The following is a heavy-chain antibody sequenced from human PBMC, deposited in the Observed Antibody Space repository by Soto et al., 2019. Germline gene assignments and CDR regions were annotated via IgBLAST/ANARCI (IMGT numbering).Heavy chain of an antibody. J-gene: IGHJ6*02. D-gene: IGHD6-19*01. V-gene: IGHV1-3*01. Sequence: ASVKVSGKASGYTFTSYAMHWVLQAPGQRLEWMGWINAGNGNTKYSQKFQGRVTITRDTSASTAYMELSSLRSEDTAVYYCARQPGYSSGWPPHYYYYGMDVWGQGTTVTVSS. CDR2: INAGNGNT. CDR1: GYTFTSYA. CDR3: ARQPGYSSGWPPHYYYYGMDV.